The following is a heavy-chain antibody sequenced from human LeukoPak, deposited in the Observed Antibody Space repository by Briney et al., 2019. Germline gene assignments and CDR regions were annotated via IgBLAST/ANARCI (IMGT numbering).Heavy chain of an antibody. Sequence: PGGSLKLSCAASGFTFSGSSMHWVRQASGKGLEWVGRIRSKANSYATAYAASVKGRLAISRDNSKNTLYLQMNSLRAEDTAVYYCAKRGEKYASSGYYYNPSGAFYIWGQGTMVTVSS. D-gene: IGHD3-22*01. J-gene: IGHJ3*02. V-gene: IGHV3-73*01. CDR2: IRSKANSYAT. CDR3: AKRGEKYASSGYYYNPSGAFYI. CDR1: GFTFSGSS.